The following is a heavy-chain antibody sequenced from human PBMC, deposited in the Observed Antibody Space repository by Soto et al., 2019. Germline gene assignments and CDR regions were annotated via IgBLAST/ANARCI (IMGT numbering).Heavy chain of an antibody. D-gene: IGHD1-26*01. CDR1: GFTFSSYA. J-gene: IGHJ5*02. CDR3: VPSGSYYLLWFDP. Sequence: GGSLRLSCSASGFTFSSYAMHWVRQAPGKGLEYVSAISSNGGSTYYADSVKGRFTISRDNSKNTLYLQMSSLRAEDTAVYYCVPSGSYYLLWFDPWGQGTLVTVSS. CDR2: ISSNGGST. V-gene: IGHV3-64D*08.